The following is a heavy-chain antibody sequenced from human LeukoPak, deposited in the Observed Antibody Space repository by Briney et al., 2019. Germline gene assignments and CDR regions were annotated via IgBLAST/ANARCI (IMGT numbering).Heavy chain of an antibody. CDR3: ATWYYYDSSDYYLADY. J-gene: IGHJ4*02. V-gene: IGHV1-18*01. CDR2: ISAYNGNT. Sequence: ASVKVSCKASGYTFTSYGISWVRQAPGQGLEGMGWISAYNGNTNYAQKLQGRVTMTTDTSTSTAYMELRSLRSDDTAVYYCATWYYYDSSDYYLADYWGQGPLVTVSS. D-gene: IGHD3-22*01. CDR1: GYTFTSYG.